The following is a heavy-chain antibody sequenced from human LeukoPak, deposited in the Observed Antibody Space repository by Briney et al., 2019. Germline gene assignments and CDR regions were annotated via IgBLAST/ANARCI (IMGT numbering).Heavy chain of an antibody. D-gene: IGHD6-13*01. CDR3: ARDGHGRDSSRGEPNYYYYYMDV. CDR1: GGSIRSSSYY. Sequence: PSETLSLTCSVSGGSIRSSSYYWGWIRQPPGKGLEWIGSIYYRVNTYYNPSLKSRVTRSVNTSKNQFSLKLSYVTAADTAVYYCARDGHGRDSSRGEPNYYYYYMDVWGKGTTVTISS. CDR2: IYYRVNT. J-gene: IGHJ6*03. V-gene: IGHV4-39*07.